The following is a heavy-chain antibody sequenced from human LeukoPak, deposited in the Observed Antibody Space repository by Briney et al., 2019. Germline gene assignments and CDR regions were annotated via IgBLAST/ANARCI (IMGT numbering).Heavy chain of an antibody. CDR1: GYTFTSYA. J-gene: IGHJ4*02. CDR3: ARGRAIAAAGTAWGYFDY. V-gene: IGHV1-3*01. Sequence: ASVKVSCKASGYTFTSYAMHWVRQAPGQRLEWMGWINAGNGNTKYSQKFQGRVTITRDTSASTAYMELSSLRSEDTAVYYCARGRAIAAAGTAWGYFDYWGQGTLVTVSS. D-gene: IGHD6-13*01. CDR2: INAGNGNT.